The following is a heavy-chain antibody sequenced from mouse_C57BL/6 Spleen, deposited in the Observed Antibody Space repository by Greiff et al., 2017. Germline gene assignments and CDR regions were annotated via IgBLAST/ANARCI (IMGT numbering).Heavy chain of an antibody. D-gene: IGHD1-1*01. J-gene: IGHJ1*03. CDR1: GYTFTDYN. V-gene: IGHV1-18*01. CDR3: ARTSITPYWYFDV. Sequence: EVQVVESGPELVKPGASVKIPCKASGYTFTDYNMDWVKQSHGKSLEWIGDINPNNGGTIYNLKFKGKATLTVDKSSSTAYMELRSLTSEDTAVYYCARTSITPYWYFDVWGTGTTVTVSS. CDR2: INPNNGGT.